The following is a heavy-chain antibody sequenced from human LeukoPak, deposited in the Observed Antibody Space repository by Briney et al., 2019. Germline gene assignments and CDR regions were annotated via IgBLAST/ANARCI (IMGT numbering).Heavy chain of an antibody. J-gene: IGHJ4*02. CDR3: AREGGFYRPLDY. CDR2: VHLDGRT. Sequence: PSETLSLTCGVSGGSVSNTNWWTWVRQPPGKGLEWIGEVHLDGRTNYNPSLESRLTMSVDVSENQVSLKLTSVTAADTAVYYCAREGGFYRPLDYSGQGTLVTVSS. CDR1: GGSVSNTNW. V-gene: IGHV4-4*02. D-gene: IGHD3-3*01.